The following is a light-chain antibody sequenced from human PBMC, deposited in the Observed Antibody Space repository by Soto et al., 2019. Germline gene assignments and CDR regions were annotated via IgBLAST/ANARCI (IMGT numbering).Light chain of an antibody. V-gene: IGKV3-15*01. J-gene: IGKJ1*01. CDR2: AVS. Sequence: EIVMTQSPVTLSVSPGEGATLFCRASQSVRNNLAWYQQKPGLAPRLLIYAVSTRATGVPARFSGNGSETGFTLTISGLQSDDVSLYYCQQYNKWPPWTFGQGTKVEIK. CDR1: QSVRNN. CDR3: QQYNKWPPWT.